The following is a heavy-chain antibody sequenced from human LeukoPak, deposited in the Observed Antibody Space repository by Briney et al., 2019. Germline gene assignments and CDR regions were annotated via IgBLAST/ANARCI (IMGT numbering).Heavy chain of an antibody. CDR1: GFTVITND. V-gene: IGHV3-53*01. CDR2: LFSDGNT. J-gene: IGHJ4*02. CDR3: ARGVEPLAANTLAY. D-gene: IGHD1-14*01. Sequence: TGGSLRLSCAASGFTVITNDMTWVRQAPGKGLEWVAVLFSDGNTKYADSVQGRFTISRDSSQNPLYLEMNSLSSDDTAVYYCARGVEPLAANTLAYWGQGTLVTVSS.